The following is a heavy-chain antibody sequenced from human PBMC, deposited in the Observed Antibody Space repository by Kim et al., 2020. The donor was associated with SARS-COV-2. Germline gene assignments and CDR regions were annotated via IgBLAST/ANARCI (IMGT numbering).Heavy chain of an antibody. CDR3: TTDRRTWIQLWLR. J-gene: IGHJ4*02. V-gene: IGHV3-15*01. D-gene: IGHD5-18*01. CDR1: GVTFSNAW. Sequence: GGSLRLSCAASGVTFSNAWMSWVRQAPGKGLEWVGCIKSNTDGGTTDYAAPVKGRFTISRDDSKNTQYLQMNSLKTEDTAVYYCTTDRRTWIQLWLRWGQGTLVTVSS. CDR2: IKSNTDGGTT.